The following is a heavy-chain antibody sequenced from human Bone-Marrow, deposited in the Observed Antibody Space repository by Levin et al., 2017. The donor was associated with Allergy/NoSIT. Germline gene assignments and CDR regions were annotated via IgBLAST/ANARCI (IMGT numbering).Heavy chain of an antibody. D-gene: IGHD5-18*01. J-gene: IGHJ5*02. CDR3: ARRGHVDTAMVEWESWFDP. V-gene: IGHV4-39*01. CDR1: GGSISSSSYY. CDR2: IYYSGST. Sequence: SETLSLTCTVSGGSISSSSYYWGWIRQPPGKGLEWIGSIYYSGSTYYNPSLKSRVTISVDTSKNQFSLKLSSVTAADTAVYYCARRGHVDTAMVEWESWFDPWGQGTLVTVSS.